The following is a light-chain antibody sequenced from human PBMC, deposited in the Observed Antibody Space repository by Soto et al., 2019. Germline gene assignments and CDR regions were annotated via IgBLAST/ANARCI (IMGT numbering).Light chain of an antibody. J-gene: IGKJ5*01. Sequence: EIVLTQSPGTLSLSPGERATLSCRASQSVSSSYLAWSQQTPGQAPWLLIYAASSRATGIPDTYRGSGSGTDFTLTISRMEPEDVEVYYCHQYGSTPPKITFGQGTRVEIK. CDR3: HQYGSTPPKIT. CDR1: QSVSSSY. V-gene: IGKV3-20*01. CDR2: AAS.